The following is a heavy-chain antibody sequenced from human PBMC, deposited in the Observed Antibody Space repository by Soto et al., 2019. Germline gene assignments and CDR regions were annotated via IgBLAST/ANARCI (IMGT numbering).Heavy chain of an antibody. CDR1: GFTFSSYG. CDR3: ARLYSSSSYGNY. J-gene: IGHJ4*02. Sequence: GGSLRLSCAASGFTFSSYGMHWVRQAPGKGLEWVAVIWYDGSNKYYADSVKGRFTISRDNSKNTLYLQMNSLRAEDTAVYYCARLYSSSSYGNYWGQGTLVTVSS. V-gene: IGHV3-33*01. D-gene: IGHD6-6*01. CDR2: IWYDGSNK.